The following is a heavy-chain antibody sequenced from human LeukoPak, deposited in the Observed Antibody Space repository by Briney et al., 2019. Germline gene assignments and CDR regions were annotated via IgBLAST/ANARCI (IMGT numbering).Heavy chain of an antibody. J-gene: IGHJ4*02. CDR3: ARHLRYSGSTSPVDY. V-gene: IGHV4-59*08. D-gene: IGHD2-2*01. CDR2: ISYSGST. CDR1: SGSISGYY. Sequence: NSSETLSLTCTVSSGSISGYYWSWIRQPPGKGLEWVGYISYSGSTNYNPSLKSRVTISVDTSKNQFSLKLSSVTAADTAVYYCARHLRYSGSTSPVDYWGQGTLVTVSS.